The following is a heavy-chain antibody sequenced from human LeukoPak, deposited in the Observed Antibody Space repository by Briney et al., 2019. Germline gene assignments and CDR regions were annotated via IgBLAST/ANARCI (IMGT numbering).Heavy chain of an antibody. CDR3: VSQGRD. J-gene: IGHJ4*02. Sequence: GGSLRLSCAASGFTFGSYAMKWVRQAPGQGLEWVSSISPNSSFKYYADSAKGRFTISRDDAKSSLFLQMNSLRVEDSAVYYCVSQGRDWGQGTLVTVSS. CDR1: GFTFGSYA. CDR2: ISPNSSFK. V-gene: IGHV3-21*01.